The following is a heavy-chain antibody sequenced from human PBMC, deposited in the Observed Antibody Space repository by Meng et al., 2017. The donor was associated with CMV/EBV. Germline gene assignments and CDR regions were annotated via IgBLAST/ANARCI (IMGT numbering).Heavy chain of an antibody. D-gene: IGHD6-19*01. CDR3: ASGALSSGCDY. V-gene: IGHV3-30*04. Sequence: LSCAASGFTFSSYAMHWVRQAPGKGLEWVAVISYDGSNKYYADSVKGRFTISRDNSKNTLYLQMNSLRAEDTAVYYCASGALSSGCDYWGQGTLVTVSS. CDR1: GFTFSSYA. J-gene: IGHJ4*02. CDR2: ISYDGSNK.